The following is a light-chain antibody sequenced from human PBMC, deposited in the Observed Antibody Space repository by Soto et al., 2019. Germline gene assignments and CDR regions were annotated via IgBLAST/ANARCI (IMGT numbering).Light chain of an antibody. V-gene: IGKV3-20*01. Sequence: ESVLTQSPGTLSLSPGERATLSCRASQSVDNRYFAWYQQKPGQAPRLLIYGISSRATGIPARFSGSGSGTDFTLTISRLEPEDFVVYDCQQYSSLPHTFGQGTKLEVK. CDR2: GIS. CDR3: QQYSSLPHT. J-gene: IGKJ2*01. CDR1: QSVDNRY.